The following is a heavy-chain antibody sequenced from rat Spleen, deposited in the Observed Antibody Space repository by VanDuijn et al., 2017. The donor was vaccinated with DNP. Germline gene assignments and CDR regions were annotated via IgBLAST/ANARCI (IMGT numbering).Heavy chain of an antibody. D-gene: IGHD1-2*01. CDR1: GFTFSDYD. Sequence: EVQLVESGGGLVQPGRSLKLSCVVSGFTFSDYDMAWVRQAPTKGLEWVASINSSGGSTYYRDSVKGRFTVSRDNAKSSLYLQMNSLKSEDAATYYCARQDYSNYNSFDYWGQGVMVTVSS. V-gene: IGHV5-25*01. CDR3: ARQDYSNYNSFDY. J-gene: IGHJ2*01. CDR2: INSSGGST.